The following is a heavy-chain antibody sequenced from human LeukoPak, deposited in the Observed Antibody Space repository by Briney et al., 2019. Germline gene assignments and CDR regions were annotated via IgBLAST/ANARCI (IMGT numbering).Heavy chain of an antibody. CDR1: GGSISSSSYY. CDR3: ARTRYYYNSRSYGAPYYFDY. D-gene: IGHD3-10*01. J-gene: IGHJ4*02. V-gene: IGHV4-39*01. Sequence: SETLSLTCTVSGGSISSSSYYWGWIRQPPGKGLEWIGSIYYSGSTYYNPSLKCRVTISVDTSKNQFSLKLSSVTAADTAVYYCARTRYYYNSRSYGAPYYFDYWGQGTLVTVSS. CDR2: IYYSGST.